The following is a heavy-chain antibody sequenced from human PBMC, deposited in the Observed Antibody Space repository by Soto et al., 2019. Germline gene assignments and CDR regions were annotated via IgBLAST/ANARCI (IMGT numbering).Heavy chain of an antibody. D-gene: IGHD3-22*01. V-gene: IGHV4-34*01. CDR3: ARAAGGTMIVVVPPRGWFDP. CDR1: GGSFSGYY. J-gene: IGHJ5*02. Sequence: PSETLSLTCAVYGGSFSGYYWSWIRQPPGKGLEWIEEINHSGSTNYNPSLKSRVTISVDTSKDQFSLKLSSVTAADTAVYYCARAAGGTMIVVVPPRGWFDPWGQGTLVTVSS. CDR2: INHSGST.